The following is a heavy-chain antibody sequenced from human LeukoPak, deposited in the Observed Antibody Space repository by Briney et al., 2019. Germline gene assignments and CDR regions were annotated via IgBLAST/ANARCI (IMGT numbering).Heavy chain of an antibody. CDR3: ARDDYGGGYFDL. V-gene: IGHV5-51*01. J-gene: IGHJ2*01. D-gene: IGHD4-23*01. CDR2: LNPADSDS. Sequence: GQSLKIYSNVSGYSFPTLSITWVRYAPVKGREWMGTLNPADSDSWYSPSFQGQVTISGDKSISTAYLQWSSLKASDTAMYYGARDDYGGGYFDLWGRGTLVAVSS. CDR1: GYSFPTLS.